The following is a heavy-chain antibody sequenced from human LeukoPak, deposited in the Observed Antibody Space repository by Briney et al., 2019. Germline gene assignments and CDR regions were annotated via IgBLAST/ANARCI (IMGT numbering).Heavy chain of an antibody. CDR1: GYTFTSYG. CDR3: AREGTMVRGVMPNYYYYGMDV. V-gene: IGHV1-18*01. D-gene: IGHD3-10*01. CDR2: ISAYNGNT. J-gene: IGHJ6*02. Sequence: GASVTVSCKASGYTFTSYGISWVRQAPGQGLEWMGWISAYNGNTNYAQKLQGRVTMTTDTSTSTAYMELRSLRSDDTAVYYCAREGTMVRGVMPNYYYYGMDVWGQGTTVTVSS.